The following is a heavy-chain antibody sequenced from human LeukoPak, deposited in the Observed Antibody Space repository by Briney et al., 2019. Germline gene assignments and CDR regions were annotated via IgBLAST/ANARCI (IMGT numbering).Heavy chain of an antibody. J-gene: IGHJ4*02. CDR1: GFTFSSYA. V-gene: IGHV3-23*01. D-gene: IGHD1-26*01. Sequence: GGSLRLSCAASGFTFSSYAMSWVRQAPGKGLEWVSAISGSGGSTYYADSVKGRFTISRDDSRNTLYLQMNSLRGDNTAVYYCAKDVGKWESLHFFDYWGQGTLVTVSS. CDR2: ISGSGGST. CDR3: AKDVGKWESLHFFDY.